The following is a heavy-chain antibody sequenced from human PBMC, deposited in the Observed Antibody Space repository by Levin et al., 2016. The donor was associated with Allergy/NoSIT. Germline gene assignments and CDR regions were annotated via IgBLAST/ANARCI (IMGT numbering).Heavy chain of an antibody. D-gene: IGHD5-12*01. Sequence: WVRQAPGQGLEWMGGIIPIFGIANYAQKFQGRVTITADKSTSTAYMELSSLRSEDTAVYYCARALAGGYDYHSVYFDYWGQGTLVTVSS. CDR3: ARALAGGYDYHSVYFDY. J-gene: IGHJ4*02. V-gene: IGHV1-69*17. CDR2: IIPIFGIA.